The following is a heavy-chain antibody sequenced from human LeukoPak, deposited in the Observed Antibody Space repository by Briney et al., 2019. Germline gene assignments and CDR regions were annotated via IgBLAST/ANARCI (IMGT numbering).Heavy chain of an antibody. Sequence: SETLSLVCSVYGGSFSDYFWSWIRQPPGKGLEWIGEIDDGGNTNYNPSLSSRVIGAMEKSTKQFSLVMRSVTAADTAIYYCARFSKITWGDWGDAFDVWGQGTTVIVSS. CDR1: GGSFSDYF. CDR3: ARFSKITWGDWGDAFDV. V-gene: IGHV4-34*01. D-gene: IGHD2-21*02. J-gene: IGHJ3*01. CDR2: IDDGGNT.